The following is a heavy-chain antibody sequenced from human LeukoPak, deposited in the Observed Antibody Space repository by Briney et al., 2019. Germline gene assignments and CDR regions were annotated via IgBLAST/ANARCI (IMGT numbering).Heavy chain of an antibody. D-gene: IGHD4-17*01. J-gene: IGHJ3*02. V-gene: IGHV4-4*02. Sequence: SGTLSLTCAVSGGSISSSNWWSWVRQPPGKGLEWIGEIYHSGSTNYNPSLKSRVTISVDKSKNQFSLKLSSVTAADTAVYYCARAVNTDYGDYVTADAFDIWGQGTMVTVSS. CDR1: GGSISSSNW. CDR3: ARAVNTDYGDYVTADAFDI. CDR2: IYHSGST.